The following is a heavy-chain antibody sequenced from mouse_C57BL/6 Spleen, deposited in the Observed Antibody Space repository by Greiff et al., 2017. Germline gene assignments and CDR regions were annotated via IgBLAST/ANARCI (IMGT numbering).Heavy chain of an antibody. J-gene: IGHJ2*01. V-gene: IGHV14-4*01. CDR2: IDPANGAT. CDR1: GFNINDDY. Sequence: VQLQQSGAELVRPGASVKLSCTASGFNINDDYMHWVKQRPEQGLEWIGWIDPANGATDYASKFPGKATITADTSSNTAYLQLSSLTSEDTAVYDCTTRGYYGNYVNYWGQGTTLTVSS. CDR3: TTRGYYGNYVNY. D-gene: IGHD2-1*01.